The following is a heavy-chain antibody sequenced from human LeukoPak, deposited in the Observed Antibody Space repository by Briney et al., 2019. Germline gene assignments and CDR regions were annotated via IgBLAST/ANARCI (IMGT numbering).Heavy chain of an antibody. CDR2: IYYSGLT. D-gene: IGHD4-17*01. CDR1: GGSVSSRNSY. J-gene: IGHJ4*02. Sequence: SETLSLTCTVSGGSVSSRNSYWGWLRQPPGKGPEWIASIYYSGLTYDHPSLKSRVSISVDPSKNPFSLKVSSVTAADTAVYYCASGSFDDYGDYDRGDYFDHWAQGTLVSVS. V-gene: IGHV4-39*02. CDR3: ASGSFDDYGDYDRGDYFDH.